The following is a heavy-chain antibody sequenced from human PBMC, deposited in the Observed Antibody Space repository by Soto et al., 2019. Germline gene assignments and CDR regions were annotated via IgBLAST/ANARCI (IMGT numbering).Heavy chain of an antibody. CDR3: ASPAYYYDSSGYSFDY. CDR2: IIPIFGTA. D-gene: IGHD3-22*01. Sequence: GASVKVSCKASGGTFSSYAISWVRQAPGQGLEWMGGIIPIFGTANYAQKFQGRVTITADESTSTAYMELSSLRSEDTAVYYCASPAYYYDSSGYSFDYWGQGALVTVSS. J-gene: IGHJ4*02. CDR1: GGTFSSYA. V-gene: IGHV1-69*13.